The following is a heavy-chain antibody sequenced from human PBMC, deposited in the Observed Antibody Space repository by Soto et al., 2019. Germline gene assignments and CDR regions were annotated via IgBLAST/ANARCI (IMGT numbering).Heavy chain of an antibody. CDR2: ILTTGST. V-gene: IGHV3-53*01. Sequence: WETLSLTCAVSGLTVSSNHMSWVRQAPGKGLEWVSVILTTGSTYYADSLKGRFIISRDNSKNTLYLQMNSLRAEDTAVYYCATYSGSTGGLDPWGQGTLVTVS. CDR1: GLTVSSNH. J-gene: IGHJ5*02. CDR3: ATYSGSTGGLDP. D-gene: IGHD5-12*01.